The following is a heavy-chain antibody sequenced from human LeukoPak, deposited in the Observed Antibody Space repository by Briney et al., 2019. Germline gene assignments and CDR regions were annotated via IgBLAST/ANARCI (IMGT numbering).Heavy chain of an antibody. J-gene: IGHJ6*04. D-gene: IGHD3-10*02. CDR1: GFTFSSYE. Sequence: GGSLRLSCAASGFTFSSYEVNWVRQAPRKGLEWVSYISSSGATKYYADSVKGRFTISRDNAKNSLYLQMNSLRAEDTAVYYCAELGITMIGGVWGKGTTVTVSS. V-gene: IGHV3-48*03. CDR2: ISSSGATK. CDR3: AELGITMIGGV.